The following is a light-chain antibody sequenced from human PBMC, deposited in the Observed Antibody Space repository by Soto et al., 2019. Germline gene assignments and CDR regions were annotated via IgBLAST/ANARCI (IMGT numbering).Light chain of an antibody. CDR3: QQRSNWPPMIT. CDR2: DAS. Sequence: EIVLTQSPATLSLSPGERATLSCRASQSVGRDYLAWYQQKPGQAPRLLIYDASNRATGIPARFSGSGSGTDFTLTISSLEPEDFAVYYCQQRSNWPPMITFGQGTRLENK. CDR1: QSVGRDY. J-gene: IGKJ5*01. V-gene: IGKV3-11*01.